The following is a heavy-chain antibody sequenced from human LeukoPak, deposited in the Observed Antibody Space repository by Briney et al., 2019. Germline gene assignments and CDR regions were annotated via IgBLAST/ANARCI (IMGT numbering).Heavy chain of an antibody. CDR2: ISSSRDTT. J-gene: IGHJ5*01. CDR3: AKVRRAFSNNYDSLDT. CDR1: GVTFSSYG. Sequence: GGTLRLSCEASGVTFSSYGVNWFRQAPGKGLEWISLISSSRDTTYYADSVKGRFTISRDNSKNTVYLQMSTLRAEDTAIYYCAKVRRAFSNNYDSLDTWGHGTLVTVSS. D-gene: IGHD3-22*01. V-gene: IGHV3-23*01.